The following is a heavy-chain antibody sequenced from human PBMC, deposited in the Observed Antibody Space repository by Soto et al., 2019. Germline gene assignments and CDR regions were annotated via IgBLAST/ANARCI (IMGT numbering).Heavy chain of an antibody. D-gene: IGHD3-10*01. J-gene: IGHJ5*02. Sequence: EVQLVESGGGLVQPGGSLRLSCTASGFTFSTYWMSWVRQAPGKGLEWVANINQDGSEKYYVDTVKGRFTISRDNAKNSLYLQMNSLRAEDTAVYYCARGRGGLNYGSSGRWFDPWGQGTLVTVSS. V-gene: IGHV3-7*01. CDR3: ARGRGGLNYGSSGRWFDP. CDR1: GFTFSTYW. CDR2: INQDGSEK.